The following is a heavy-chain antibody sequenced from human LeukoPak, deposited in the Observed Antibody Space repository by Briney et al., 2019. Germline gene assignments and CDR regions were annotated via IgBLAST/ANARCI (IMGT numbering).Heavy chain of an antibody. J-gene: IGHJ4*02. CDR2: ISRIGSTI. Sequence: GGSLRLSCAASGFTFSSSEMNWLRQAPGKGLEWISYISRIGSTIYYADSVKGRFTISRDNAKNSLYLQMISLRAEDTAVYYCARYYASGSSDYWGQGTLVTVSS. D-gene: IGHD3-10*01. V-gene: IGHV3-48*03. CDR1: GFTFSSSE. CDR3: ARYYASGSSDY.